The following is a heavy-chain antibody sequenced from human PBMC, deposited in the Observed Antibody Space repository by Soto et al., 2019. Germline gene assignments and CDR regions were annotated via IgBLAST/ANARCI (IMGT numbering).Heavy chain of an antibody. V-gene: IGHV1-2*04. CDR3: ARVPVGYSSSWYYFDY. CDR1: GYTFTGYY. Sequence: ASVQVSCKASGYTFTGYYMHWVRQAPGQGLEWMGWINPNSGGTNYAQKFQGWVTMTRDTSISTAYMELSRLRSDDTAVYYCARVPVGYSSSWYYFDYWGPGTLVTVSS. D-gene: IGHD6-13*01. J-gene: IGHJ4*02. CDR2: INPNSGGT.